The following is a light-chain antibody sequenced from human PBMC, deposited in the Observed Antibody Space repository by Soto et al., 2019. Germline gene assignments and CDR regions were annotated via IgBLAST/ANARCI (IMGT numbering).Light chain of an antibody. Sequence: QSVLTQPASVSGSPGQSIAISCTGVRTDVADGYDYVSWYQQHPGQAPQLIIYDVSNRPSGVSDRFSGSKPGNTASLTISGLQAEDEAEYYCTSYTRSTPFYVFGTGTKVTVL. J-gene: IGLJ1*01. CDR2: DVS. CDR1: RTDVADGYDY. V-gene: IGLV2-14*03. CDR3: TSYTRSTPFYV.